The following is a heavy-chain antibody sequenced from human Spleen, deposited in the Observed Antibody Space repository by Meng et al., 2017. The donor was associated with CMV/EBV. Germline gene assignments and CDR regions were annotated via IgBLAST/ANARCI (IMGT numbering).Heavy chain of an antibody. Sequence: CAASGFIFSDYWMHWVRRAPGKGLVWVSRICNDGSSTSYVDSVKGRFTISRDNAKNTLYLQMNSLRAEDTAMYYCARAGMGVTKFGHWGQGTLVTVSS. CDR1: GFIFSDYW. CDR3: ARAGMGVTKFGH. J-gene: IGHJ4*02. V-gene: IGHV3-74*01. D-gene: IGHD1-26*01. CDR2: ICNDGSST.